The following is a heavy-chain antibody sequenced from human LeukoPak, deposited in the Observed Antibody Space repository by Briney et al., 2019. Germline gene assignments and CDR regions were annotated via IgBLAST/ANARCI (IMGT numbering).Heavy chain of an antibody. Sequence: GGSLRLSCAASGFTFSSYGMHWVRQAPGKGLEWVAVISYDGSNKYYADSVKGRFTISRDNSKITLYLQMNSLRAEDTAVYYCAKDHRLQGPMRFDPWGQGTLVTVSS. V-gene: IGHV3-30*18. J-gene: IGHJ5*02. CDR3: AKDHRLQGPMRFDP. CDR1: GFTFSSYG. CDR2: ISYDGSNK.